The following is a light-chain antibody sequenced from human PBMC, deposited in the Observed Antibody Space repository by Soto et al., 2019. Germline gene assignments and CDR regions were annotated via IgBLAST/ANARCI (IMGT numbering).Light chain of an antibody. V-gene: IGKV3-20*01. CDR1: QSVSSSY. Sequence: DIVLTQSPGTLSLSPGERATLSCRASQSVSSSYLAWYQQKPGQAPSLLIYGASSRATGIPDRFSGSGSGTDVTLTISRLEPEDFAVYYCQQYGSSPPTFGQGTKVDIK. J-gene: IGKJ1*01. CDR3: QQYGSSPPT. CDR2: GAS.